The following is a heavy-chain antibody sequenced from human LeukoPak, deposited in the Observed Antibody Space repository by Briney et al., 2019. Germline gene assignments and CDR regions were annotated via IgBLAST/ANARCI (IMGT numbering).Heavy chain of an antibody. Sequence: PGGSLRLSCAASGFTFSSYWMSWVRQAPGKGLEWVANIKQDGSEKYYVDSVKGRFTISRDNAKNSLYLQMNSLRAEDTAVYYCARGRYYYGSGQGMDVWGKGTTVTISS. J-gene: IGHJ6*04. CDR3: ARGRYYYGSGQGMDV. CDR1: GFTFSSYW. V-gene: IGHV3-7*01. CDR2: IKQDGSEK. D-gene: IGHD3-10*01.